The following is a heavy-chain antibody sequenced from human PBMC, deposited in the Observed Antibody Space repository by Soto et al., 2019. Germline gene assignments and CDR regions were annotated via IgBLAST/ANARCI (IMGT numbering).Heavy chain of an antibody. D-gene: IGHD1-26*01. CDR1: GYAFNSYG. V-gene: IGHV1-18*01. J-gene: IGHJ5*02. CDR2: ISAYNGNT. CDR3: ATTNSGSYYWFDP. Sequence: ASVKVSWKACGYAFNSYGMSWVRQAPGQGLEWMGWISAYNGNTNYAQKLQGRVTMTTDTSTNTAYMELSSLRSEDTAVYYCATTNSGSYYWFDPWGQGTLVTVSS.